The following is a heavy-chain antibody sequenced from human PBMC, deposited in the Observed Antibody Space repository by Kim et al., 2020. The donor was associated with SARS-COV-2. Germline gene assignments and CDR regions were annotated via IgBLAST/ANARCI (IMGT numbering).Heavy chain of an antibody. D-gene: IGHD1-1*01. Sequence: GGSLRLSCAASGFTFSSYAMHWVRQAPGKGLEWVAVISYDGSNKYYADSVKGRFTISRDNSKNTLYLQMNSLRAEDTAVYYCAREGYNWNDSGTDWFDPWGQGTLVTVSS. CDR1: GFTFSSYA. V-gene: IGHV3-30-3*01. CDR3: AREGYNWNDSGTDWFDP. CDR2: ISYDGSNK. J-gene: IGHJ5*02.